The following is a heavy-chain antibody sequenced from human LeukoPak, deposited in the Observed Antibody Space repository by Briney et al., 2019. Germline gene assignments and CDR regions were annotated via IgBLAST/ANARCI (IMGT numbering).Heavy chain of an antibody. J-gene: IGHJ6*02. CDR2: FDPEDGET. D-gene: IGHD5-12*01. CDR1: GYTLTELS. Sequence: PEASVKVSCKVSGYTLTELSMHWVRQAPGKGLEWMGGFDPEDGETIYAQKFQGRVTMTEDTSTDTAYMELSSLRSEDTAVYYCATISEVATPPYYYYYGMDVWGQETTVTVSS. CDR3: ATISEVATPPYYYYYGMDV. V-gene: IGHV1-24*01.